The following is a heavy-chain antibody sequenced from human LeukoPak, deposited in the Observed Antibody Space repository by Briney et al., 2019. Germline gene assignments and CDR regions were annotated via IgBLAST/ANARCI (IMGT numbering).Heavy chain of an antibody. CDR3: AKFISARDYGHFSGRLFDY. V-gene: IGHV3-23*01. D-gene: IGHD4/OR15-4a*01. CDR1: GFTFSSYG. Sequence: GGSLRLPCAASGFTFSSYGMSWVRQAPGKGLEGVSGNSGGGDSTYYADSVKGRFTLSRDNSKNTLYLQMNSLTAEDTAVYYCAKFISARDYGHFSGRLFDYWGQGTLVTVSS. J-gene: IGHJ4*02. CDR2: NSGGGDST.